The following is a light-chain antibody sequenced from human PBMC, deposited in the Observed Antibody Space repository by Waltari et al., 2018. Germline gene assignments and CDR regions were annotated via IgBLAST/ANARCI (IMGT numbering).Light chain of an antibody. J-gene: IGKJ2*01. V-gene: IGKV1-5*03. CDR1: QSIGGW. Sequence: DIQMTQSPSTLSASVGDRVTIPCRASQSIGGWLAWYQQKPGKAPNLLIFKASFLEGGVPSRFSGSGSGTDFTLTISSLQPDDFATYYCQQYQTYPLTFGLGTKLEI. CDR3: QQYQTYPLT. CDR2: KAS.